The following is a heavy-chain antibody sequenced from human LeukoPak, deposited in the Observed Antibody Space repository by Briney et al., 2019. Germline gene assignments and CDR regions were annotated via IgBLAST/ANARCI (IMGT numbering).Heavy chain of an antibody. J-gene: IGHJ4*02. V-gene: IGHV6-1*01. CDR3: ARDIVVVAATNYFDY. Sequence: SQTLSLTCATSGDGVSSNSAAWNWIRQSPSRGLEWLGRTYYRSKWYNDYAVSVKSRITINPDTSKNQFSLQLNSVTPEDTAVYYCARDIVVVAATNYFDYWGQGTLVTVSS. D-gene: IGHD2-15*01. CDR2: TYYRSKWYN. CDR1: GDGVSSNSAA.